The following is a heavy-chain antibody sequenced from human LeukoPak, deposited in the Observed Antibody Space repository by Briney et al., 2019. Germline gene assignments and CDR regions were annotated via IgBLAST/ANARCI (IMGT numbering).Heavy chain of an antibody. CDR3: AKDVGKWESLHFFDY. J-gene: IGHJ4*02. CDR1: GFIFSNNY. V-gene: IGHV3-23*01. Sequence: GGSLRLSCAASGFIFSNNYMSWVRQAPGKGLEWISGISGSGASTYYADSVKGRFTISRDDSRNTLYLQMNSLRGDDTAVYYCAKDVGKWESLHFFDYWGQGTLVTVSS. CDR2: ISGSGAST. D-gene: IGHD1-26*01.